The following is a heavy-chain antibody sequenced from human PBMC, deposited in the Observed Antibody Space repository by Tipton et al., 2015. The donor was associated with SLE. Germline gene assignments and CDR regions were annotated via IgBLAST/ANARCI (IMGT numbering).Heavy chain of an antibody. CDR1: GDTFTGDTFTGHY. Sequence: QLVQSGADVKKPGASVKVSCKASGDTFTGDTFTGHYFHWVRQAPGQGLEWMGWINPNSGGTKYAQKFQGRVTVTRDTSISTAYMELSRLTSDDTAVYYCARDVAGIVAGSAWFDPWGQGTLVTVSS. J-gene: IGHJ5*02. CDR3: ARDVAGIVAGSAWFDP. V-gene: IGHV1-2*02. D-gene: IGHD6-13*01. CDR2: INPNSGGT.